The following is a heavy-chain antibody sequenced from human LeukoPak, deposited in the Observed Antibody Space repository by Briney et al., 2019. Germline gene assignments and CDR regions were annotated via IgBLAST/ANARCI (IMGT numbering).Heavy chain of an antibody. V-gene: IGHV3-7*01. Sequence: GGSLSLSCAASEFTFSGYWMNWVRQAPGKGPEWVANINKYESEKHYVDSLKDRFTASSNNANNSLFLQMTSARVEDTAVFYCARDGFVGAADYWGQGTLVTVSS. CDR3: ARDGFVGAADY. CDR1: EFTFSGYW. CDR2: INKYESEK. D-gene: IGHD6-13*01. J-gene: IGHJ4*02.